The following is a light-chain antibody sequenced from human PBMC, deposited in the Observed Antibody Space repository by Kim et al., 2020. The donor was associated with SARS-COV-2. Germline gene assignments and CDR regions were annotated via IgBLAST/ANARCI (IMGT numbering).Light chain of an antibody. CDR3: QQYNSYLLT. J-gene: IGKJ4*01. Sequence: DIQMTQSPSTLSASVGDRVTITCRASQSISSWLAWYQQKPGKAPKLLIYKASSLESGVPSRFSGSGSGTEFTLTISSLQPDDFATYFCQQYNSYLLTFGGGTKVDIK. V-gene: IGKV1-5*03. CDR1: QSISSW. CDR2: KAS.